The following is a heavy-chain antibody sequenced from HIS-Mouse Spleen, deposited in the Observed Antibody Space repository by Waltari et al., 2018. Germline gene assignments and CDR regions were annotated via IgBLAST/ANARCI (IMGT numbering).Heavy chain of an antibody. D-gene: IGHD6-13*01. CDR2: IYYSGST. CDR3: AREIPYSSSWYDWYFDL. Sequence: QLQLQESCPGLVKPSETLSLTCTVSGGSISSSRYYWGWIRQPPGKGLEWIWSIYYSGSTYYNPAHKGRVTISVDTSKNQFSLKLSSVTAADTAVYYCAREIPYSSSWYDWYFDLWGRGTLVTVSS. CDR1: GGSISSSRYY. J-gene: IGHJ2*01. V-gene: IGHV4-39*07.